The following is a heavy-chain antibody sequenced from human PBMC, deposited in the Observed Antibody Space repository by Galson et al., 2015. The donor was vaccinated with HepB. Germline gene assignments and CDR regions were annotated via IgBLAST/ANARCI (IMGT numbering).Heavy chain of an antibody. V-gene: IGHV6-1*01. J-gene: IGHJ5*02. CDR1: GDSVSSNSAA. CDR3: ARDRTGARTIFGVVDWFDP. CDR2: TYYRSKWYN. D-gene: IGHD3-3*01. Sequence: CAISGDSVSSNSAAWNWIRQSPSRGLEWLGRTYYRSKWYNDYAVSVKSRITINPDTSKNQFSLQLNSVTPEDTAVYYCARDRTGARTIFGVVDWFDPWGQGTLVTVSS.